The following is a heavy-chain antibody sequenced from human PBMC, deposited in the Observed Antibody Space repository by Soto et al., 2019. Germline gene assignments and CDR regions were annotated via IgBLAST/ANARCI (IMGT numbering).Heavy chain of an antibody. Sequence: GGSLRLSCAASGFTFSSYSMNWVRQAPGKGLEWVSSISSSSSYIYYAASVKGRFTTSSDNAKNSVYLQMNSLRADDTAVYYCASCRRVSGTTFHWGQGTLVTVSS. J-gene: IGHJ4*02. CDR2: ISSSSSYI. D-gene: IGHD1-7*01. CDR3: ASCRRVSGTTFH. CDR1: GFTFSSYS. V-gene: IGHV3-21*01.